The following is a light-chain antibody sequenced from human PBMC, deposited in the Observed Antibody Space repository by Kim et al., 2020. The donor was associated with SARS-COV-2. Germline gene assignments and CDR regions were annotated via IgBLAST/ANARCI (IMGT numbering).Light chain of an antibody. V-gene: IGKV4-1*01. CDR1: QSVSYSSKNKNY. Sequence: ATINCKSSQSVSYSSKNKNYLAWYQQKPGQPPKLLIAWASTRESGVPDRFSGGGSGTDFTLTISSLQAEDVAVYYCQQYYSTPRTFGQGTKVDIK. CDR2: WAS. CDR3: QQYYSTPRT. J-gene: IGKJ1*01.